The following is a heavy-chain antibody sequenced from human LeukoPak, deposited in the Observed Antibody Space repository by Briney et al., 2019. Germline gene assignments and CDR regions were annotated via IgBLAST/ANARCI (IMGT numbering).Heavy chain of an antibody. J-gene: IGHJ4*02. CDR1: GGSFSGYY. CDR3: ASRGYCSSTSCYAFDY. D-gene: IGHD2-2*01. Sequence: SETLSLTCVVYGGSFSGYYWSWIRQPPGKGLEWIGEINHSGSTNYNPSLKSRVTISVDTSKNQFSLKLSSVTAADTAVYYCASRGYCSSTSCYAFDYWGQGTLVTVSS. V-gene: IGHV4-34*01. CDR2: INHSGST.